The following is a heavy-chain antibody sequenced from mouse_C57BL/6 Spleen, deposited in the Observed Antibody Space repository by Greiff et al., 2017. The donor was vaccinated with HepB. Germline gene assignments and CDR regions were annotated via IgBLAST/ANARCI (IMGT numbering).Heavy chain of an antibody. CDR1: GYTFTSYG. J-gene: IGHJ4*01. CDR3: ARSGDGYSYAMDY. V-gene: IGHV1-81*01. CDR2: IYPRSGNT. D-gene: IGHD2-3*01. Sequence: VKLVESGAELARPGASVKLSCKASGYTFTSYGISWVKQRTGQGLEWIGEIYPRSGNTYYNEKFKGKATLTADKSSSTAYMELRSLTSEDSAVYFCARSGDGYSYAMDYWGQGTSVTVSS.